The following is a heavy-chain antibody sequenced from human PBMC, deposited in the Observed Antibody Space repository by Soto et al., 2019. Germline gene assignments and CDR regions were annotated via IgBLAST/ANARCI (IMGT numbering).Heavy chain of an antibody. V-gene: IGHV3-11*01. CDR2: ISQTATAI. CDR3: ARWSSAFDY. Sequence: GGSLRLSCAASGFTFSDYYMGWVRQAPGKGLEWVSYISQTATAIHYEESVRGRFTISRDNAKNLLFLEMSRLRAEDTAIYYCARWSSAFDYWGQGTLVTVSS. CDR1: GFTFSDYY. J-gene: IGHJ4*02.